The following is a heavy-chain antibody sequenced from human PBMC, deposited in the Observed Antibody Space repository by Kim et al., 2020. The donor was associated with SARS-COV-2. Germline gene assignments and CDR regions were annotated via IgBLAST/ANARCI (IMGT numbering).Heavy chain of an antibody. J-gene: IGHJ6*02. CDR3: ASVRRGSSSGYFFSSYGMDV. Sequence: GESLKISCKGSGYSFGTYWITWVRQMPGKGLEWMGRIDPSDSYTNYSPSFQGHVTISADKSISTAYLQWSSLKASDTAMYYCASVRRGSSSGYFFSSYGMDVWGQGTMVTVSS. V-gene: IGHV5-10-1*01. CDR2: IDPSDSYT. CDR1: GYSFGTYW. D-gene: IGHD3-22*01.